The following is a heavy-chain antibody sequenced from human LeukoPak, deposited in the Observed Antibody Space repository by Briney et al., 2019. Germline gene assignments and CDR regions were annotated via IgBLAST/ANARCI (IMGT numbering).Heavy chain of an antibody. D-gene: IGHD6-19*01. CDR1: GGSISSSNW. CDR3: ASWGEAVAGSPAHFDY. Sequence: SETLSLTCAVSGGSISSSNWWGWVRQPPGKGLEWIGEIYHSGSTNYNPSLKSRVTISVDKSKNQFSLKLSSVTAADTAVYYCASWGEAVAGSPAHFDYWGQGTLVTVSS. J-gene: IGHJ4*02. V-gene: IGHV4-4*02. CDR2: IYHSGST.